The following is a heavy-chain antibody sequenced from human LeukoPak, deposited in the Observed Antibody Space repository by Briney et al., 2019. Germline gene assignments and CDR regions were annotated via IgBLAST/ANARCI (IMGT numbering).Heavy chain of an antibody. CDR1: GGSISSGGYS. D-gene: IGHD3-10*01. J-gene: IGHJ3*02. CDR3: ARVREYAFDI. V-gene: IGHV4-30-2*01. Sequence: SQTLSLTCAVSGGSISSGGYSWSWIRQPPGKGLEWIGYIYHSGSTYYNPSLKSRVTISVDRSKNQFSLKLSSVTAADTAVYYCARVREYAFDIWGQGTMVTVSS. CDR2: IYHSGST.